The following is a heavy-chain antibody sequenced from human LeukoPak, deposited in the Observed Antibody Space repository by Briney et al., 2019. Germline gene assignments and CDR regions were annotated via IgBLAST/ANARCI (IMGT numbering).Heavy chain of an antibody. CDR2: INTDGGST. CDR1: GFTFSDYW. CDR3: AIGNYALG. J-gene: IGHJ4*02. V-gene: IGHV3-74*01. Sequence: GGSLRLSCAASGFTFSDYWMHWVRQAPGKGLVWVSRINTDGGSTTYADSVKGRFTISGDNAKNTLYLQMNSLRAEDTAVYYCAIGNYALGWGQGTLVTVSS. D-gene: IGHD3-16*01.